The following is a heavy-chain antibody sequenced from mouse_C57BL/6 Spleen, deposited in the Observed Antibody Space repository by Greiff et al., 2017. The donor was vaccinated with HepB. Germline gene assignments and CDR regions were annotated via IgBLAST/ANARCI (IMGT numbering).Heavy chain of an antibody. D-gene: IGHD2-4*01. CDR1: GYTFTSYW. V-gene: IGHV1-64*01. CDR2: IHPNSGST. CDR3: AREGDYLAWFAY. J-gene: IGHJ3*01. Sequence: QVQLQQSGAELVKPGASVKLSCKASGYTFTSYWMHWVKQRPGQGLEWIGMIHPNSGSTNYNEKFKSKATLTVDKSSSTAYMQPSSLTSEDSAVYYCAREGDYLAWFAYWGQGTLVTVSA.